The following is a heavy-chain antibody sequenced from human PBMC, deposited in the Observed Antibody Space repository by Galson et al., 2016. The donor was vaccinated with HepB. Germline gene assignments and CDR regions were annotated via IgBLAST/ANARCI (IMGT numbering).Heavy chain of an antibody. Sequence: SVKVSCKASGCTFTTFYVHWVRQAPGQGLEWIGRIMPNGGSTIYAQNFQGRVTVTGDTSTSTVYMELSSLISEDTAVYYCARDGHKWDFDYWGQGSLVTVSS. CDR2: IMPNGGST. J-gene: IGHJ4*02. CDR3: ARDGHKWDFDY. V-gene: IGHV1-46*01. D-gene: IGHD1-26*01. CDR1: GCTFTTFY.